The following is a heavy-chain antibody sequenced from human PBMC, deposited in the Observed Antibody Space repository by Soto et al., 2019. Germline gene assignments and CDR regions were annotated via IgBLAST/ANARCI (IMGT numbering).Heavy chain of an antibody. D-gene: IGHD3-3*01. CDR1: GYTFTGYY. CDR2: INPNSGGT. J-gene: IGHJ6*02. CDR3: AIQSGYYMEEVYYYGMDV. V-gene: IGHV1-2*02. Sequence: ASVKVSCKASGYTFTGYYMHWVRQAPGQGLEWMGWINPNSGGTNYAQKFQGRVTMTRDTSISTAYMELSRLRSDDTAVYYCAIQSGYYMEEVYYYGMDVWGQGTTVTVSS.